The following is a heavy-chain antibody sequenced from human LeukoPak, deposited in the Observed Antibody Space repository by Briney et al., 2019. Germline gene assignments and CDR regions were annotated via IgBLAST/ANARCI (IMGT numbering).Heavy chain of an antibody. CDR2: ISGSGGST. D-gene: IGHD3-10*02. V-gene: IGHV3-23*01. CDR1: GFTFSSYA. J-gene: IGHJ6*04. CDR3: AELGITMIGGV. Sequence: PTGGSLRLSCAASGFTFSSYAMSWVRQAPGKGLEWVSAISGSGGSTYYADSVKGRFTISRDDAKNSLYLQMNSLRAEDTAVYYCAELGITMIGGVWGKGTTVTISS.